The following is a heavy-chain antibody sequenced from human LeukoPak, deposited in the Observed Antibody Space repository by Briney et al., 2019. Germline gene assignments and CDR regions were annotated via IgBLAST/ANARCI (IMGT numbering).Heavy chain of an antibody. CDR2: ISSSSSYI. V-gene: IGHV3-21*01. Sequence: PGGSLRLSCAASGFIFSNYAMSWVRQAPGKGREWVSSISSSSSYIYYADSVKGRFTISRDNAKNSLYLQMNSLRAEDTAVYYCARVGCSGGSCLGWGQGNLVTVSS. CDR1: GFIFSNYA. J-gene: IGHJ4*02. CDR3: ARVGCSGGSCLG. D-gene: IGHD2-15*01.